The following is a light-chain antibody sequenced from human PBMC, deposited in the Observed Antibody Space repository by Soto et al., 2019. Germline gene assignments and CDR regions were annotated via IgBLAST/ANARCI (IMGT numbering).Light chain of an antibody. J-gene: IGKJ1*01. CDR1: QGISNY. V-gene: IGKV1-27*01. CDR3: QKYNSAPWA. Sequence: DIQMTQSPSSLSASVGDRVTITCRASQGISNYLAWYQQKPGKVPNLLIYGSSTLRSGVPSRFSGSGSGTYYPLTINSLQPEDVATYYCQKYNSAPWAFGQGTKVEIK. CDR2: GSS.